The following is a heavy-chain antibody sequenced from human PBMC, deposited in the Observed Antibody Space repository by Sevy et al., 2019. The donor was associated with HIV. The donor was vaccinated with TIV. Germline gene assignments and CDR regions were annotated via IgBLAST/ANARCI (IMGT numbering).Heavy chain of an antibody. V-gene: IGHV3-33*01. Sequence: GGSLRLSCAASGFTFSSYGMHWVRQAPGKGLEWVAVIWYDGSNKYYVDSVKGRFTISRDNSKNTLYLQMNSLRAEDTAVYYCASTYCSGGSCYYRPLDYWGQGTLVTVSS. CDR1: GFTFSSYG. J-gene: IGHJ4*02. D-gene: IGHD2-15*01. CDR2: IWYDGSNK. CDR3: ASTYCSGGSCYYRPLDY.